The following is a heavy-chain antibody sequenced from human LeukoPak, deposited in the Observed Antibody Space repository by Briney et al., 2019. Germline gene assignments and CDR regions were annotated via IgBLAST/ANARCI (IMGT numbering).Heavy chain of an antibody. J-gene: IGHJ5*02. V-gene: IGHV3-21*04. D-gene: IGHD2-2*01. Sequence: GGSLRLSCAASGFTFSSYSMNWVRQAPGKGLEWVSSISSSSSYIYYADSVKGRFTISRDNAKNSLYLQMNSLRAEDTAVYYCARGPPIVVVPAAANWFDPWGQGTLVTVSS. CDR1: GFTFSSYS. CDR3: ARGPPIVVVPAAANWFDP. CDR2: ISSSSSYI.